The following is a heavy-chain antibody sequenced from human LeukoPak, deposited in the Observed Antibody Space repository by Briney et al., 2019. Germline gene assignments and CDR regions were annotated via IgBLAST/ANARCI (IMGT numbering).Heavy chain of an antibody. V-gene: IGHV3-43*02. D-gene: IGHD1-26*01. J-gene: IGHJ6*02. Sequence: GGSLRLSCAASGFTLDAFAMHWVRQAPGKGLEWVSLIDKDGRKTYYADSVKGRFTISRDNSKNSLYLQMNRLRTEDTALYYCATWAFYHSLDVWGRGATVIVS. CDR2: IDKDGRKT. CDR1: GFTLDAFA. CDR3: ATWAFYHSLDV.